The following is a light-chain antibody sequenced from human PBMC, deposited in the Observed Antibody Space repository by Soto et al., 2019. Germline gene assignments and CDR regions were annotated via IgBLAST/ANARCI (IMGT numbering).Light chain of an antibody. Sequence: EVVLTQSPVTLSLSPGERATLSCRASQSVSSSYLAWYQQKPGQAPRLLIYGASSRATGIPDRFSGSGSGTDLNLTISILEPEDFEVYYCQQYDTSMCAYTFGQGTKLEIK. V-gene: IGKV3-20*01. CDR1: QSVSSSY. J-gene: IGKJ2*01. CDR3: QQYDTSMCAYT. CDR2: GAS.